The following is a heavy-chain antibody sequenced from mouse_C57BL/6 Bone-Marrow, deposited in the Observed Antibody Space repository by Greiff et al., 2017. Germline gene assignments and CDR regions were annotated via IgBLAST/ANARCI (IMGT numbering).Heavy chain of an antibody. Sequence: EVKLQQSGAELVRPGASVKLSCTASGFNIKDDYMHWVKQRPEQGLEWIGWIDPENGDTEYASKFQGKATITADTSSNTAYLQLSSLTSEDTAVYYCTTTAYYSNYIDYWGQGTTLTVSS. V-gene: IGHV14-4*01. CDR2: IDPENGDT. CDR1: GFNIKDDY. CDR3: TTTAYYSNYIDY. J-gene: IGHJ2*01. D-gene: IGHD2-5*01.